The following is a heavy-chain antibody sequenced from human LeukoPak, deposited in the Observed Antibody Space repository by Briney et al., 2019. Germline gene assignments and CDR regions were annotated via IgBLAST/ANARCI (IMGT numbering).Heavy chain of an antibody. J-gene: IGHJ4*02. CDR1: GYSFTSYW. D-gene: IGHD3-22*01. Sequence: GESLKISCKGSGYSFTSYWIGWVRQMPGKGLEWMGIIYPVDSYIRFSPSLQGQVTISADKSISTAYLQWSSLKASDTAMYYCARTYYSDSSGYALDYWGQGTLVTVSS. CDR3: ARTYYSDSSGYALDY. CDR2: IYPVDSYI. V-gene: IGHV5-51*01.